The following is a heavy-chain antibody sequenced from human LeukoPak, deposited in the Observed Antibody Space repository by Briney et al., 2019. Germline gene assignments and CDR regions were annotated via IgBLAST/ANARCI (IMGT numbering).Heavy chain of an antibody. CDR3: AKVGWELPVEAFDI. V-gene: IGHV3-30*18. CDR1: GFTFSSYG. J-gene: IGHJ3*02. Sequence: PGGSLRLSCAASGFTFSSYGMHGVRQAPGKGLEWVAVISYDGSNKYYADSVKGRFTISRDNSKNTLYLQMNSLRAEDTAVYYCAKVGWELPVEAFDIWGQGTMVTVSS. D-gene: IGHD1-26*01. CDR2: ISYDGSNK.